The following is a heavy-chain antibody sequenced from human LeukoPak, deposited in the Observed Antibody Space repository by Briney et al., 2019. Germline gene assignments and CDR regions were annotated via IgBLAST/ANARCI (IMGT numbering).Heavy chain of an antibody. V-gene: IGHV3-74*01. CDR3: ARALYSSGWYVQDY. D-gene: IGHD6-19*01. J-gene: IGHJ4*02. CDR2: INSDGSST. Sequence: GGSLRLSCAASGFTFSSYWMHWVRQAPGKGLVWVSRINSDGSSTSYADSVKGRLTISRDNAKNTLYLQMNSLRAEDTAVYYCARALYSSGWYVQDYWGQGTLVTVSS. CDR1: GFTFSSYW.